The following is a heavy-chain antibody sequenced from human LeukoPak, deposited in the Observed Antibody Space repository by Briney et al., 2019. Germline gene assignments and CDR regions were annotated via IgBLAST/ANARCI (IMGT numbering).Heavy chain of an antibody. J-gene: IGHJ3*02. D-gene: IGHD3-22*01. CDR1: GGSISSYY. CDR3: ARDLNYYDSSGYPNDAFDI. V-gene: IGHV4-59*01. Sequence: SETLSLTCTVSGGSISSYYWSWIRQPPGEGLEWIGYIYYSGSTNYNPSLKSRVTISVDTSKNQFSLKLSSVTAADTAVYYCARDLNYYDSSGYPNDAFDIWGQGTMVTVSS. CDR2: IYYSGST.